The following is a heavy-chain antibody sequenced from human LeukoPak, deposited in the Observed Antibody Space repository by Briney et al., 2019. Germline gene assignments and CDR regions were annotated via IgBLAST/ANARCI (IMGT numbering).Heavy chain of an antibody. CDR2: IRSNGDTA. CDR3: AKGQELDDGVFDS. CDR1: GFTFSSIA. J-gene: IGHJ4*02. D-gene: IGHD1-1*01. V-gene: IGHV3-23*01. Sequence: GGSLRLSCAASGFTFSSIAMTWVRQAPGKGLEWVSTIRSNGDTAYNADSVRGRFAISRDNSKNALSLQMNSLRVEDTARYYCAKGQELDDGVFDSWGQGTLVTVSS.